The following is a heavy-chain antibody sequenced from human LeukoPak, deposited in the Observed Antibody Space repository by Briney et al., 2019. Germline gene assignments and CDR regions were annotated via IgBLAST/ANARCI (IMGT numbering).Heavy chain of an antibody. J-gene: IGHJ6*03. V-gene: IGHV1-2*02. CDR1: GYTFTGYY. CDR2: INPNSGGT. CDR3: ARDPGVLRFLEWTHYYMDV. D-gene: IGHD3-3*01. Sequence: AASVKVSCKASGYTFTGYYMHWVRQAPGQGLEWMGWINPNSGGTNYAQKFQGRVTMTRDTSISTAYMELSRLRSDDTALYYCARDPGVLRFLEWTHYYMDVCDKATTVTVSS.